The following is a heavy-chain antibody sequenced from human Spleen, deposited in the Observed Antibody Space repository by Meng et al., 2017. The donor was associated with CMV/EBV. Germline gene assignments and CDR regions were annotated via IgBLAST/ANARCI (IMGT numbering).Heavy chain of an antibody. CDR2: INPDGSGK. V-gene: IGHV3-7*01. D-gene: IGHD3-10*01. J-gene: IGHJ3*02. CDR1: GFTFSNSW. CDR3: ARISENAFDI. Sequence: GESLKISCAAPGFTFSNSWMSWVRQAPGKGLEWVANINPDGSGKYYVDSMEGRFTISRDNSQNSLFLQMNSLRAEDAALYYCARISENAFDIWGQGTMVTVSS.